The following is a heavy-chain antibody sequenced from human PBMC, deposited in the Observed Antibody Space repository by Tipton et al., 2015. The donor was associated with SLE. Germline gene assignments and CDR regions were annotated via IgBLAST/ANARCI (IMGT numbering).Heavy chain of an antibody. CDR2: MYSGGSK. D-gene: IGHD3-10*01. Sequence: TLSLTCTVSGASISSYYWSWIRQPPGKGLEWIATMYSGGSKYYNPSLKSRVTISLDTSKNQFSLKVSSVTAADTAVYYCASKGGSGSYYPNWGQGTLVTVSS. CDR1: GASISSYY. J-gene: IGHJ4*02. CDR3: ASKGGSGSYYPN. V-gene: IGHV4-39*07.